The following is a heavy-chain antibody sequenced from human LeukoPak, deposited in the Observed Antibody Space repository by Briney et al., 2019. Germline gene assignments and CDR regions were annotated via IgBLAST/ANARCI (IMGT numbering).Heavy chain of an antibody. J-gene: IGHJ6*03. CDR1: GYRFTGYY. Sequence: ASVKVSCKTSGYRFTGYYLHWVRQAPGQGLEWMGWMNPKSGATDYARKFQGRVTMTRDTSISTAYMELTRLRSDDTAVYFCARGSDYDDYFYMDFWGKGTTVTVSS. CDR2: MNPKSGAT. V-gene: IGHV1-2*02. CDR3: ARGSDYDDYFYMDF.